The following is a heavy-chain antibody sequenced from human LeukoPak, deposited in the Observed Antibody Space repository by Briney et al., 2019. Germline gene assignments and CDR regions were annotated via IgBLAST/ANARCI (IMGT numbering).Heavy chain of an antibody. J-gene: IGHJ4*02. D-gene: IGHD2-15*01. CDR1: GFTFSSYG. CDR3: LGYCSGGNCYSGGY. Sequence: GRSLRLSCAASGFTFSSYGMHWVRQAPGKGLEGGAVIWYEGSNKYYADSVKGRFTISRDNSKSTQSLQMNSLRAEDTAVYYCLGYCSGGNCYSGGYWGQGALVTVSS. V-gene: IGHV3-33*01. CDR2: IWYEGSNK.